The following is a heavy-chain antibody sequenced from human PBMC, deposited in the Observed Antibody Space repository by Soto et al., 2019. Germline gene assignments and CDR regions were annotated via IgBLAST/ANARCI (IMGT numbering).Heavy chain of an antibody. J-gene: IGHJ5*02. CDR1: GGTLNTYT. Sequence: QVQLVQSGPQVKKPGSSVKVSCKASGGTLNTYTISWVRQAPRQGFEWMGRIIPALGIPNYAQKFQGRVTMTADNSTNTAYMELTSLRSDDTAICYCMSHDASGTNDNYFDPWGQGTLVTVSS. D-gene: IGHD3-10*01. V-gene: IGHV1-69*02. CDR3: MSHDASGTNDNYFDP. CDR2: IIPALGIP.